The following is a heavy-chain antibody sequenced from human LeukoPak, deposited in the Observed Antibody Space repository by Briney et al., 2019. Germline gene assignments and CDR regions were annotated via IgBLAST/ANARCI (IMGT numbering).Heavy chain of an antibody. CDR3: AREGYNYAYDY. Sequence: SETLSLTCTVSGGSVSSGSYYWGWIRQPPGKGLEWIGNIYYSGSTYYNPSLKSRVTISVETSKNQFSLKLSSVTAADTAVYYCAREGYNYAYDYWGQGTLVTVSS. CDR2: IYYSGST. CDR1: GGSVSSGSYY. J-gene: IGHJ4*02. V-gene: IGHV4-39*07. D-gene: IGHD5-18*01.